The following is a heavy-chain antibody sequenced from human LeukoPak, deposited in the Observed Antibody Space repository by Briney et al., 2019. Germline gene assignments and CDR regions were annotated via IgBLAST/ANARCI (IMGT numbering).Heavy chain of an antibody. J-gene: IGHJ2*01. CDR2: MNPNSGNT. D-gene: IGHD3-22*01. Sequence: ASVKVSCKASGYTFTSYDINWVRQATGQGLEWMGWMNPNSGNTGYAQKFQGRVTMTRNTSISTAYMELSSLRSEDTAVYYCARGPFSYDSSGYADWYFDLWGRGTLVTVSS. CDR1: GYTFTSYD. CDR3: ARGPFSYDSSGYADWYFDL. V-gene: IGHV1-8*01.